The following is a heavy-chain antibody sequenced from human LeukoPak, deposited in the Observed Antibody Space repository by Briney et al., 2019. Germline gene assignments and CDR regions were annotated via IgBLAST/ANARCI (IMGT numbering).Heavy chain of an antibody. J-gene: IGHJ4*02. CDR2: VHPIFNKT. D-gene: IGHD3-22*01. V-gene: IGHV1-69*05. CDR1: GGTFSNYA. Sequence: SVKVSCKASGGTFSNYAINWVRQAPGQGLEWMGGVHPIFNKTNYAQKFQGRVTITTDEFTSAAYMELSSLRSEDTAVYYCVRDGRKYYDSSVLDYFDYWGQGTLVTVSS. CDR3: VRDGRKYYDSSVLDYFDY.